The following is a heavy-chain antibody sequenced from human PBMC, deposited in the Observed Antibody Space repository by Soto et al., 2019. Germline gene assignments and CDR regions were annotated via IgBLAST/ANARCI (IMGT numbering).Heavy chain of an antibody. CDR1: GVSISSGNYY. Sequence: ASETLSLTCTVSGVSISSGNYYWSWIRQHPGKGLEWIGYIYYSGSTSYNPSLKSRVTISVDTSKNHFSLKLSSVTAADTAVYYCARVFSDSSSFFDPWGQGTLVTVSS. J-gene: IGHJ5*02. CDR2: IYYSGST. CDR3: ARVFSDSSSFFDP. D-gene: IGHD6-13*01. V-gene: IGHV4-31*03.